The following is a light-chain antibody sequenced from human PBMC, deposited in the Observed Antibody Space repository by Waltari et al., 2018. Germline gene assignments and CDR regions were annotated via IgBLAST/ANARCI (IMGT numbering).Light chain of an antibody. CDR3: LLSYSGAPYV. CDR2: DTS. V-gene: IGLV7-46*01. Sequence: QAVVTQEPSLTVSPGGTVPLTCCSSTGAVTSGPYPYWFQQKPGQAPRTLIYDTSNKHSWTPARFSGSLLGGKAALTLSGAQPEDEAEYYCLLSYSGAPYVFGTGTKVTVL. J-gene: IGLJ1*01. CDR1: TGAVTSGPY.